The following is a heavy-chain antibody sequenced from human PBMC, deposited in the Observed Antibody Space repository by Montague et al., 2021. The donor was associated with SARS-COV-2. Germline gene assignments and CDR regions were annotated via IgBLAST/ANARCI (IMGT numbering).Heavy chain of an antibody. Sequence: SETLSLTCTVSGDSISSTDYYWAWLRQPPGKGLEWIASIFYSGTTYYNPSLKSRVTISVDTSKNLFSLQLNSVTAADTSVYYCARRLRVGNRWNGFEADYWGQGALVSVSS. CDR1: GDSISSTDYY. D-gene: IGHD1-1*01. CDR2: IFYSGTT. CDR3: ARRLRVGNRWNGFEADY. J-gene: IGHJ4*02. V-gene: IGHV4-39*01.